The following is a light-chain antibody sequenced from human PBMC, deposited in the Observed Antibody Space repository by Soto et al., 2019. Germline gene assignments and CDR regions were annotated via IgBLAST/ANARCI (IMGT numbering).Light chain of an antibody. CDR1: SSDVGSSNR. V-gene: IGLV2-18*01. CDR3: AAWDDSLSANYV. Sequence: QSALTQPPSVSGSPGQSITISCTGTSSDVGSSNRVSWYQQPPGTAPRLILYAVSNRPSGVPDRFSGSKSGTSASLAISGLRSEDEADYYCAAWDDSLSANYVFGTGTKVTVL. CDR2: AVS. J-gene: IGLJ1*01.